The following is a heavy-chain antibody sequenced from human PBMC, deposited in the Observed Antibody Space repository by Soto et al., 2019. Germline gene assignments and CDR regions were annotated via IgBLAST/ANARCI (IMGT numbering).Heavy chain of an antibody. V-gene: IGHV3-23*01. CDR1: GSTFSNYA. CDR2: ISATGDTT. D-gene: IGHD3-3*01. Sequence: ELQLLESGGGLVQPGGPLRLSCAASGSTFSNYALSWVRQAPGKGPEWVSTISATGDTTYYADSVKGRFTVSRDSSKTTLYLQMNTLRAEDTAIYYCVRDWSGSTCPCMDVWGQGTTVTVSS. CDR3: VRDWSGSTCPCMDV. J-gene: IGHJ6*02.